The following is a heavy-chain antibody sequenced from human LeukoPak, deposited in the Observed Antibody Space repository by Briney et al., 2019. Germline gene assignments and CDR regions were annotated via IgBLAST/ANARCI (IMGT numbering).Heavy chain of an antibody. D-gene: IGHD7-27*01. V-gene: IGHV1-18*01. J-gene: IGHJ4*02. CDR1: GYTFTSYG. Sequence: ASVTVSSTASGYTFTSYGLSWVRQAPGQGPEWMGSISAYTGNTNYPQKLPGRVTMTTDTSTSTAYMELSSLRSEDTAVYYCARTLTGVPFDYWGQGTLVTVSS. CDR2: ISAYTGNT. CDR3: ARTLTGVPFDY.